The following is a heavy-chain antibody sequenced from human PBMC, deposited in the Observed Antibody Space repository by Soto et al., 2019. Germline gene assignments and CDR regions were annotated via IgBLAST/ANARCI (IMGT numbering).Heavy chain of an antibody. Sequence: EVQLLESGGGLVQPGGSLRLSCAASGFTFSSYAMSWVRQAPGKGLEWVSAISGSGGSTYYADSVKGRFTISRDNSKNTVYLQMNSLRAEDTAVYYCAKDSILGYCSGGSCSQDDYYFDYWGQGTLVTVSS. CDR2: ISGSGGST. CDR1: GFTFSSYA. CDR3: AKDSILGYCSGGSCSQDDYYFDY. V-gene: IGHV3-23*01. J-gene: IGHJ4*02. D-gene: IGHD2-15*01.